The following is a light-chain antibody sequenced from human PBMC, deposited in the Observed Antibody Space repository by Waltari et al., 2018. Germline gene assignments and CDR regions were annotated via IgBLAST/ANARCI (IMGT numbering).Light chain of an antibody. CDR1: QNITRW. CDR2: DVS. V-gene: IGKV1-5*01. CDR3: QQYNTYCS. J-gene: IGKJ4*01. Sequence: DIQMIQSPSTLSASVGDRVTITCRASQNITRWWAWYQQKPGKAPKLLMYDVSTWDSGVPSRFSGRGSGTEFTLTISSLQPDDFAVYYCQQYNTYCSFGGGTKVEI.